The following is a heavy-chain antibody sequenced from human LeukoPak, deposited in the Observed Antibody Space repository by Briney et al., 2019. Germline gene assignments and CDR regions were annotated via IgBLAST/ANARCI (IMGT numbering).Heavy chain of an antibody. Sequence: TGGSLRLSCGALGLTFTAYWIHGVRQAPGKGLVWVSRINTDGTSTKYADSVKGRITISRDNARNTVYLQMNSLRAEDTAVYYCERARHNYTGIIDYWGQGTLVTVSS. D-gene: IGHD5-24*01. CDR2: INTDGTST. CDR1: GLTFTAYW. J-gene: IGHJ4*02. CDR3: ERARHNYTGIIDY. V-gene: IGHV3-74*01.